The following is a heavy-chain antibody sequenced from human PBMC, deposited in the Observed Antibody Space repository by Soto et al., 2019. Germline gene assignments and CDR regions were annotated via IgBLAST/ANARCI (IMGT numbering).Heavy chain of an antibody. CDR3: ARAILSDYGDYDDAFDI. Sequence: PGGSLRLSCAASGFTFSSYGMHWVRQAPGKGLEWVAVISYDGSNKYYADSVKGRFTISRDNSKNTLYLQMNSLRAEDTAVYYCARAILSDYGDYDDAFDIWGQGTMVTVS. CDR2: ISYDGSNK. J-gene: IGHJ3*02. V-gene: IGHV3-30*03. D-gene: IGHD4-17*01. CDR1: GFTFSSYG.